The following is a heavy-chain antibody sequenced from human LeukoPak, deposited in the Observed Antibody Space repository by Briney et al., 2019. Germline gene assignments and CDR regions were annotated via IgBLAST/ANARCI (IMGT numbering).Heavy chain of an antibody. CDR2: ISGSGGST. V-gene: IGHV3-23*01. D-gene: IGHD2-21*02. J-gene: IGHJ6*03. Sequence: GGSLRLSCAASGFTFSSFAMSWVRQAPGKGLEWVSAISGSGGSTYYADSVKGRFTISRDNSKNTLYLQMSGLRAEDTAVYYCAKRGGLPPLDYYYYYMDVWGKGTRSPSP. CDR3: AKRGGLPPLDYYYYYMDV. CDR1: GFTFSSFA.